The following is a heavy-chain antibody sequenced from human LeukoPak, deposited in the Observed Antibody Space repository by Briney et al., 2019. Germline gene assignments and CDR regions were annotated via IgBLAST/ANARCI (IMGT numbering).Heavy chain of an antibody. CDR1: GFTFSSYS. Sequence: PGGSLRLSCAASGFTFSSYSMNWVRQAPGKGLELVSYISSSGRSILYADSVKGRFTVSRDNAKNSLYLQMNNLRAEDTAVYYCGREIPSGSYAPDYWGQGILVIVSS. CDR2: ISSSGRSI. CDR3: GREIPSGSYAPDY. V-gene: IGHV3-21*05. J-gene: IGHJ4*02. D-gene: IGHD1-26*01.